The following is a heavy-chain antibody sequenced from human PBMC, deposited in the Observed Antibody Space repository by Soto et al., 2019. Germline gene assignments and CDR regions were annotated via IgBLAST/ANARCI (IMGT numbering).Heavy chain of an antibody. J-gene: IGHJ5*01. V-gene: IGHV4-59*01. CDR2: IYYSGST. CDR3: ARDNTNLYDFCCGLSASQNNRFDS. CDR1: GGSISSYY. Sequence: SETLSLTCTVSGGSISSYYWSWIRQPPGKGLEWIGYIYYSGSTNYNPSLKSRVTISVDTSKNQFSLKLSSVTAADTAVYYCARDNTNLYDFCCGLSASQNNRFDSWGQGSLVTGSS. D-gene: IGHD3-3*01.